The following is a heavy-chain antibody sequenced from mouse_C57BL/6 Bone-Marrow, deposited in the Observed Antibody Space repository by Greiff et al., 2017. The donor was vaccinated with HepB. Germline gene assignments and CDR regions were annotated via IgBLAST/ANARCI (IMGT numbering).Heavy chain of an antibody. CDR1: GFNIKDDY. Sequence: VHVKQSGAELVRPGASVKLSCTASGFNIKDDYMHWVKQRPEQGLEWIGWIDPENGDTEYASKFQGKATITADTSSNTAYLQLSSLTSEDTAVYYCTTDGSSPFDYWGQGTTLTVSS. CDR3: TTDGSSPFDY. J-gene: IGHJ2*01. CDR2: IDPENGDT. D-gene: IGHD1-1*01. V-gene: IGHV14-4*01.